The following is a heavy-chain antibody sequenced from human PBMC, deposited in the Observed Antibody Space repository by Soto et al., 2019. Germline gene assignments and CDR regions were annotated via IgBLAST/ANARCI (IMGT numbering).Heavy chain of an antibody. Sequence: GGSLRLSCAASGFTFSSYSMNWVRQAPGKGLEWVSSISSSSSYIYYADSVKGRFTISRDNAKNSLYLQMNSLRAEDTAVYYCARDEVATVTTRGGFDYWGQGTLVTVSS. CDR1: GFTFSSYS. V-gene: IGHV3-21*01. D-gene: IGHD4-17*01. CDR3: ARDEVATVTTRGGFDY. CDR2: ISSSSSYI. J-gene: IGHJ4*02.